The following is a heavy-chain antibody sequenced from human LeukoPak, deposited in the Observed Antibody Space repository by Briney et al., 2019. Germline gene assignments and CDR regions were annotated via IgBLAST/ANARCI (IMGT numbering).Heavy chain of an antibody. V-gene: IGHV3-48*04. CDR3: ARAIGSYGDSAY. Sequence: PGGSLRLSCAATGFKFSSFSMNWVRQAPGNGLEWISYITSSSSSTYYADSVKGRFTISRDNAKNSLFLQMNNLRVEDTAIYYCARAIGSYGDSAYWGQGTLVTVSS. CDR1: GFKFSSFS. CDR2: ITSSSSST. D-gene: IGHD4-17*01. J-gene: IGHJ4*02.